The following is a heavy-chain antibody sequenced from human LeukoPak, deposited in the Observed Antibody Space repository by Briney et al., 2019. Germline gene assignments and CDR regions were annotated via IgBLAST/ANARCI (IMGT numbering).Heavy chain of an antibody. V-gene: IGHV3-23*01. D-gene: IGHD3-3*01. CDR2: ISGSGGST. Sequence: GGSLRLSCAASGFTFSSYAMSWVRQAPGKGLEWVSAISGSGGSTYYADSVKGRFTISRDNSKNTLYLQMNSLRAEDTAVYYCARGGFLEWLPNFDYWGQGTLVTVSS. CDR3: ARGGFLEWLPNFDY. J-gene: IGHJ4*02. CDR1: GFTFSSYA.